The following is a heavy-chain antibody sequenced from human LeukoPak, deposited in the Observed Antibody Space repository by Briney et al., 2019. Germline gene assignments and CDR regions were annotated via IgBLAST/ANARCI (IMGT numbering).Heavy chain of an antibody. J-gene: IGHJ4*02. CDR2: INHSGST. Sequence: SETLSLTCAVYGGSFSGYYWSWIRQPPGKGLEWIGEINHSGSTNYNPSLKSRVTISVDTSKNQFSLKLSSVTAADTAVYYCVRVRSIAAAGSSDFDYWGQGTLVTVSS. D-gene: IGHD6-13*01. CDR3: VRVRSIAAAGSSDFDY. CDR1: GGSFSGYY. V-gene: IGHV4-34*01.